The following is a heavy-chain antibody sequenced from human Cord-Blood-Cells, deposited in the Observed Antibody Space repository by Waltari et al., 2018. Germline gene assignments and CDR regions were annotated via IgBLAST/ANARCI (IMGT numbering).Heavy chain of an antibody. CDR3: ARVTTGTPSYYYGMDV. CDR2: IYYRGRT. Sequence: QVQLQESGPGLVKPSETLSLTCTVSGGSISSYYWSWIRQPPGKGLEWIGYIYYRGRTNYNPSLKSRVTISVDTSKNQFSLKLSSVTAADTAVYYCARVTTGTPSYYYGMDVWGQGTTVTVSS. V-gene: IGHV4-59*01. D-gene: IGHD1-1*01. CDR1: GGSISSYY. J-gene: IGHJ6*02.